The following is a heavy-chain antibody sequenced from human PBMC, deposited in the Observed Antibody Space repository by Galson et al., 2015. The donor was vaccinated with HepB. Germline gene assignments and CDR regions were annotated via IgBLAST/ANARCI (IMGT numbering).Heavy chain of an antibody. CDR2: ISYDGSEK. D-gene: IGHD1-26*01. Sequence: SLRLSCAASGFMFSSYAMHWVRQAPGKGLEWVGLISYDGSEKYYADSVKGRFTISRDDSKNTPYLQMNSLRAEDTAVYYCGRSRSGSYPNFDYWGQGTLVTVSS. CDR3: GRSRSGSYPNFDY. J-gene: IGHJ4*02. CDR1: GFMFSSYA. V-gene: IGHV3-30-3*01.